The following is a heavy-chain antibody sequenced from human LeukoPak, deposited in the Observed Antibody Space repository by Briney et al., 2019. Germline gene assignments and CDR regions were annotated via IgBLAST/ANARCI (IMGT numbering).Heavy chain of an antibody. Sequence: PGGSLRLSCAASGFTFSSYAMSWVRQAPGKGLEWVSAISGSGGSTNYADSVKGRFTTSRDNSKNTLYLQMNSLRAEDTAVYYCAKGSGYSYGPFDYWGQGTLVTVSS. CDR2: ISGSGGST. J-gene: IGHJ4*02. D-gene: IGHD5-18*01. CDR3: AKGSGYSYGPFDY. V-gene: IGHV3-23*01. CDR1: GFTFSSYA.